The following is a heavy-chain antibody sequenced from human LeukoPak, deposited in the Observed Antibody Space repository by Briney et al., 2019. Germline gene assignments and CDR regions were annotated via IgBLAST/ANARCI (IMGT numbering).Heavy chain of an antibody. J-gene: IGHJ5*02. Sequence: SQTLSLTCSVSGDSISSGIYYWSWIRQPAGKGLEWIGRIYLNGNSHHNPSLKSRVSLSIDTSKNQFSLKVTSVTAADTGIYYCAREGGGYYENWFDPWGQGTLVTVSS. CDR2: IYLNGNS. D-gene: IGHD1-26*01. CDR1: GDSISSGIYY. V-gene: IGHV4-61*02. CDR3: AREGGGYYENWFDP.